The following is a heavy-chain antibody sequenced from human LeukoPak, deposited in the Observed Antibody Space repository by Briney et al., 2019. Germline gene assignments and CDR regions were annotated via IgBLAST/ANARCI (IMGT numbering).Heavy chain of an antibody. CDR1: GLTFNSYW. D-gene: IGHD1-26*01. J-gene: IGHJ3*02. CDR2: IKKDGSEK. Sequence: PGGSLRLSCAASGLTFNSYWMSWVRQAPGKGLEWVANIKKDGSEKYYVDSVKGRFTTSRDNAKNSLYLQMNSLRADDTAVYYCARQETSSYNGAFDIWGQGTMVTVSS. CDR3: ARQETSSYNGAFDI. V-gene: IGHV3-7*01.